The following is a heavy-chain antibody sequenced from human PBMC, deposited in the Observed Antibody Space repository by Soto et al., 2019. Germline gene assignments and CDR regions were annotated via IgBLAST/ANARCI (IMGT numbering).Heavy chain of an antibody. V-gene: IGHV3-11*06. CDR3: ARGSYYGSGSYYYY. D-gene: IGHD3-10*01. Sequence: GGCMRLSCAASRFTFSDYYMGWIRQAPGKGLEWVSYISSSSSYTNYADSVKGRFTISRDNAKNSLYLQMNSLRAEDTAVYYCARGSYYGSGSYYYYWGEGTLVTVPS. CDR1: RFTFSDYY. CDR2: ISSSSSYT. J-gene: IGHJ4*02.